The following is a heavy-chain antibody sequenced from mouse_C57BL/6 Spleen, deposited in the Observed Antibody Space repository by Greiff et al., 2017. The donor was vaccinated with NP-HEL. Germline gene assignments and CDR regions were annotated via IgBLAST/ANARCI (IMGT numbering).Heavy chain of an antibody. V-gene: IGHV5-17*01. Sequence: EVQGVESGGGLVKPGGSLKLSCAASGFTFSDYGMHWVRQAPEKGLEWVAYISSGSSTIHYADTVKGRFTIARDNAKNTLFLQMTSLRSEDTAMYYCARGSLYYGSSYVYFDYWGQGTTLTVSS. D-gene: IGHD1-1*01. CDR2: ISSGSSTI. J-gene: IGHJ2*01. CDR3: ARGSLYYGSSYVYFDY. CDR1: GFTFSDYG.